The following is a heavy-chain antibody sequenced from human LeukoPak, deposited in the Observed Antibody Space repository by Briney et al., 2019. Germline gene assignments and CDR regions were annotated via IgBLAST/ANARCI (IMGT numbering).Heavy chain of an antibody. Sequence: GGSLRLSCAASGFTFHDYAVHWVRQAPGKGLEWVSGISWHSGSIGYADSVKGRFTISRDNAKNSLYLQMNSLRAEDTALYYCAKDTWDSSGYLSLWGQGTLVTVSS. CDR2: ISWHSGSI. D-gene: IGHD3-22*01. J-gene: IGHJ4*02. CDR1: GFTFHDYA. V-gene: IGHV3-9*01. CDR3: AKDTWDSSGYLSL.